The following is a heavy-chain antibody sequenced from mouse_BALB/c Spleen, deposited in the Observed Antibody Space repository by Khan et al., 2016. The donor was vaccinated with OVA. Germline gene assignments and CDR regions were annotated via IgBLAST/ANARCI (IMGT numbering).Heavy chain of an antibody. CDR3: ARVDYGYGFAY. Sequence: EVELVESGGGLVQPGGSLRLSCATSGFTFPDYYMNWVRQPPGKALEWLGFIRKKASGYTTEYSPSVKGRFTISRDNSQSILYLQMNTLRAEDSATYYCARVDYGYGFAYWGQGTLVTVSA. D-gene: IGHD1-2*01. J-gene: IGHJ3*01. CDR2: IRKKASGYTT. V-gene: IGHV7-3*02. CDR1: GFTFPDYY.